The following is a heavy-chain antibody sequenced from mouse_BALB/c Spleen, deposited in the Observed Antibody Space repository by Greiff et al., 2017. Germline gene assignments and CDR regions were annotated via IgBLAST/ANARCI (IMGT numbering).Heavy chain of an antibody. D-gene: IGHD2-4*01. CDR2: IDPANGNT. V-gene: IGHV14-3*02. CDR3: ARGTMITTGYFDV. CDR1: GFNIKDTY. J-gene: IGHJ1*01. Sequence: VQLQQSGAELVKPGASVKLSCTASGFNIKDTYMHWVKQRPEQGLEWIGRIDPANGNTKYDPKFQGKATITADTSSNTAYLQLSSLTSEDTAVYYCARGTMITTGYFDVWGAGTTVTVSS.